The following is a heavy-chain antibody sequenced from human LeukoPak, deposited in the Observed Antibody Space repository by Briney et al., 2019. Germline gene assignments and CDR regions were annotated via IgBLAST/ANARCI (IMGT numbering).Heavy chain of an antibody. CDR3: ATISLTYSDYDLGFFDS. J-gene: IGHJ4*02. D-gene: IGHD5-12*01. V-gene: IGHV3-21*01. Sequence: GGSLRLPCAASGFTFSNYTMNWVRQTPGKGLEWVSSISTSSTHIYYADSVKGRFTITRDNAKNSLFLQMNSLRAEDTAVYYCATISLTYSDYDLGFFDSWGQGALVTVSS. CDR2: ISTSSTHI. CDR1: GFTFSNYT.